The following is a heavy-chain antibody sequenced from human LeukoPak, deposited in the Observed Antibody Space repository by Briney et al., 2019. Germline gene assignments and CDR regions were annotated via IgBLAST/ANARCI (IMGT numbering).Heavy chain of an antibody. CDR1: GFTFSSYG. D-gene: IGHD3-22*01. CDR3: ARGDSSGYYHYFED. CDR2: IRDDGSNK. J-gene: IGHJ4*02. Sequence: GGSLRLSCAASGFTFSSYGMHWVRQAPGKGLEWVAVIRDDGSNKYYADSARGRFTISRDNSKNTLYLQMNSLRAEDTAVYYCARGDSSGYYHYFEDWGQGTLVTVSS. V-gene: IGHV3-33*01.